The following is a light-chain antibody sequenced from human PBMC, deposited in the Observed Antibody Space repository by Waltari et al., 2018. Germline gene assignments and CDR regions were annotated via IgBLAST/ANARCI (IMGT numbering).Light chain of an antibody. J-gene: IGKJ1*01. V-gene: IGKV3-20*01. CDR3: QQYGNAPRT. CDR1: QSVNGNY. Sequence: EIVLTQSPGTLSLSPGDRATLSCRASQSVNGNYLAWYQQKPGQAPRLLIYGASGRATGIPDRFSGSGSGSDFTLTIDRQEPEDFAVYYCQQYGNAPRTFGQGTKVEIE. CDR2: GAS.